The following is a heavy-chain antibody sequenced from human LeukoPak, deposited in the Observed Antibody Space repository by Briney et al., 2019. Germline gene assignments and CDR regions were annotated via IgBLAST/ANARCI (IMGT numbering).Heavy chain of an antibody. J-gene: IGHJ4*02. D-gene: IGHD2-15*01. V-gene: IGHV4-34*01. Sequence: SETLSLTCAVYGGSFSGYYWSWTRQPPGKGLEWIGEINHSGSTNYNPSLKSRVTISVDTSKNQFSLKLSSVTAADTAVYYCARASILGYCSGGSCRYYFDYWGQGTLVTVSS. CDR2: INHSGST. CDR1: GGSFSGYY. CDR3: ARASILGYCSGGSCRYYFDY.